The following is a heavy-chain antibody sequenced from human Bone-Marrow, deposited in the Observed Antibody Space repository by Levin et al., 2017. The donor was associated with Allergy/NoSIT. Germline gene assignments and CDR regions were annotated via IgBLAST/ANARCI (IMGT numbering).Heavy chain of an antibody. J-gene: IGHJ3*02. Sequence: GASVKVSCAASGLTVSSNGMTWVRQAPGKGLESVALMYSADNTYYADSVKGRFTISRDNSRNTLYLQMNSLRAEDTAVYYCSRVGYKDAFAIWGQGTMVTVSS. CDR1: GLTVSSNG. CDR2: MYSADNT. CDR3: SRVGYKDAFAI. V-gene: IGHV3-66*01. D-gene: IGHD2-2*02.